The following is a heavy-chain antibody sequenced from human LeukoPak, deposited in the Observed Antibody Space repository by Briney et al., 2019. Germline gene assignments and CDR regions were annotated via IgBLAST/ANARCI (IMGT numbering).Heavy chain of an antibody. J-gene: IGHJ6*02. CDR1: GGSISSSSYY. CDR3: ARGPHCSSTSCRRWYYYYGMDV. CDR2: IYYSGST. V-gene: IGHV4-39*01. D-gene: IGHD2-2*01. Sequence: SETLSLTCTVSGGSISSSSYYWGWIRQPPGKGLEWIGSIYYSGSTYYNPSLKSRVTISVDTSKNQFSLKLSSVTAADTAVYYCARGPHCSSTSCRRWYYYYGMDVWGQGTTVTVSS.